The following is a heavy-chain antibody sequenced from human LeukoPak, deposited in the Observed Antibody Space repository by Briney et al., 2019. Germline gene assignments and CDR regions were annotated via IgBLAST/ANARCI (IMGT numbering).Heavy chain of an antibody. J-gene: IGHJ5*02. V-gene: IGHV4-59*01. Sequence: SETLSLTCAVYGGSFSGYYWSWIRQPPGKGLEWIGYIYYSGSTNYNPSLKSRVTISVDTSKNQFSLKLSSVTAADTAVYYCARASRIRTLNPWGQGTLVTVSS. CDR3: ARASRIRTLNP. D-gene: IGHD2-15*01. CDR1: GGSFSGYY. CDR2: IYYSGST.